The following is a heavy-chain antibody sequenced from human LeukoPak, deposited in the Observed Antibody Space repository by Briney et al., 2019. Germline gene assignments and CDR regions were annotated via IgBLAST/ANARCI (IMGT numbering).Heavy chain of an antibody. V-gene: IGHV3-23*01. D-gene: IGHD3-16*02. J-gene: IGHJ4*02. CDR2: ISGSGGST. Sequence: GGSLRLSCAASGFTFSSYAMSWVRQAPGKGLEWVSAISGSGGSTYYADSVKGRFTISGDNSKNTLYLQMNSLRAEDTAVYYCAKDFQGDDYVWGSYRSCFDYWGQGTLVTVSS. CDR1: GFTFSSYA. CDR3: AKDFQGDDYVWGSYRSCFDY.